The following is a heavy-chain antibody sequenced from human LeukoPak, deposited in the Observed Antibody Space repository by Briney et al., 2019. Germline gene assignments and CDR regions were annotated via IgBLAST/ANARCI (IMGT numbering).Heavy chain of an antibody. J-gene: IGHJ3*02. CDR2: MRNGGSQI. CDR1: GFIFSDFD. CDR3: AKDIGRRIFGVAYDAFHI. Sequence: PGGSLRLSCVASGFIFSDFDMHWVRQAPGKGLEWVASMRNGGSQIYYAESVKGRFTISRDNSKNTLYVEMNSLRVEDTAMYYCAKDIGRRIFGVAYDAFHIWGQGTMVTVSS. D-gene: IGHD3-3*01. V-gene: IGHV3-30*02.